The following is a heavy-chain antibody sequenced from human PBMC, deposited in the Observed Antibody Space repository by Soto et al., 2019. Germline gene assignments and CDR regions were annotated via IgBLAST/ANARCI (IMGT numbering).Heavy chain of an antibody. J-gene: IGHJ6*02. V-gene: IGHV3-53*01. Sequence: GGSLRLSCAASGFTVSSNYMSWVRQAPGKGLEWVSVIYSGGSTYYADSVKGRFTISRDNSKNTLYLQMNSLRAEDTAVYYCARHIAAPTYYYYGMDVWGQGTTVTGSS. CDR2: IYSGGST. CDR3: ARHIAAPTYYYYGMDV. D-gene: IGHD6-6*01. CDR1: GFTVSSNY.